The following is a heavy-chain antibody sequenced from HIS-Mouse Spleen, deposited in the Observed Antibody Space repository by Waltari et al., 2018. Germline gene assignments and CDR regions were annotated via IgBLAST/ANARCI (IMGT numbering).Heavy chain of an antibody. CDR3: AKDRGIAARDAFDI. CDR2: IWYDESNK. V-gene: IGHV3-33*06. CDR1: GFTFSSYG. Sequence: QVQLVESGGGVVQPGRSLRLSCAASGFTFSSYGMHWVRQAPGKGLEWVAVIWYDESNKYYADSVKGRFTISRDNSKNTLYLQMNSLRAEDTAVYYCAKDRGIAARDAFDIWGQGTMVTVSS. D-gene: IGHD6-6*01. J-gene: IGHJ3*02.